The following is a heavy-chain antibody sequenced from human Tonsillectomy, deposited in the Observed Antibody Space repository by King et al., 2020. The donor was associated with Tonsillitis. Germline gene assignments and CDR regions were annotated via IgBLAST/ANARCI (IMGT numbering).Heavy chain of an antibody. Sequence: LQLQESGPGLVKPSETLSLTCTVSGGSISSSTYYWGWIRQPPGKGLEWIGSMYYSGNTYNNPSLKSRVTMSVDTSKNQFSLKLSSVTAADTAVYYCAMLAVSSGYYNDDAFDIWGQGTMVTVSS. V-gene: IGHV4-39*07. CDR3: AMLAVSSGYYNDDAFDI. J-gene: IGHJ3*02. CDR2: MYYSGNT. D-gene: IGHD3-22*01. CDR1: GGSISSSTYY.